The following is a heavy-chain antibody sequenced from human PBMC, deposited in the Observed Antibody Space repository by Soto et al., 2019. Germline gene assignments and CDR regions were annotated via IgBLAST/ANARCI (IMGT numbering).Heavy chain of an antibody. CDR2: INPATGAA. CDR1: GYPVTAYY. CDR3: ARGGGVGVAGSAAFDM. V-gene: IGHV1-2*02. Sequence: QLHLVQSGAVVKKPGASVTVSCSASGYPVTAYYMHWVRQAPGRGLEWMGGINPATGAAKYTQTFQGSVTMTRDTSTSTVFMELSGLTSGATAVFCGARGGGVGVAGSAAFDMWGQGTVVTVSS. J-gene: IGHJ3*02. D-gene: IGHD3-3*01.